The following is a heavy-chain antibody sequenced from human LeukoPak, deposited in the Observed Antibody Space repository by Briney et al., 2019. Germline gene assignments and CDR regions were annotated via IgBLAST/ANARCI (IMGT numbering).Heavy chain of an antibody. Sequence: GGSLRLSCAASGFTFSDYYMSWVRQAPGKGLEWVSYISSSGSTIYYADSVKGRFTISRDNAKNSLYLQMNSLRAEDTAVYYCASGYSSSWYGFDYWGQGTLVTVSS. CDR3: ASGYSSSWYGFDY. J-gene: IGHJ4*02. V-gene: IGHV3-11*01. CDR2: ISSSGSTI. CDR1: GFTFSDYY. D-gene: IGHD6-13*01.